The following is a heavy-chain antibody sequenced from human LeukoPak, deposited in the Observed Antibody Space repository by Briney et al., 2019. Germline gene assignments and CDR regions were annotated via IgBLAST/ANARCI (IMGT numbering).Heavy chain of an antibody. J-gene: IGHJ4*02. CDR2: IYSSGST. V-gene: IGHV3-53*01. CDR3: ARGLESCSSGSCFKD. Sequence: PGGSLRLSCAASGFIVSSNYMSWVRQAPGKGLEWVSLIYSSGSTYYTAYVKGRFTISRDHSNNTLYLQVNSLRAEDAALYYGARGLESCSSGSCFKDWGQGTLVTVSS. CDR1: GFIVSSNY. D-gene: IGHD2-15*01.